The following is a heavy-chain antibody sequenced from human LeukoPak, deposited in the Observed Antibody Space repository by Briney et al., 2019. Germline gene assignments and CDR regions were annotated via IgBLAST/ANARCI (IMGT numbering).Heavy chain of an antibody. CDR2: ISYDGSNK. Sequence: GGSLRLSCAASGFTFSSYGMHWVRQAPGKGLEWVAVISYDGSNKYYADSVKGRFTISRDNSKNTLYLQMNSLRAEDTAVYYCAKSRGPHSSSWYPSDYWGQGTLVTVSS. CDR3: AKSRGPHSSSWYPSDY. CDR1: GFTFSSYG. V-gene: IGHV3-30*18. D-gene: IGHD6-13*01. J-gene: IGHJ4*02.